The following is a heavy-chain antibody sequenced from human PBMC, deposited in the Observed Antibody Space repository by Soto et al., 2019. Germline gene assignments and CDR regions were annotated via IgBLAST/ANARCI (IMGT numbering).Heavy chain of an antibody. D-gene: IGHD3-3*02. CDR2: IYNTGSA. CDR3: ASPKIAFYNWFDP. CDR1: GGSLSVYY. Sequence: PSETLSLTCTISGGSLSVYYWSWIRQSPGKGLEWLAFIYNTGSAYYNPSLKSRLTISIGTSRNDFSLNLRSVTAADTAVYYCASPKIAFYNWFDPWGQGTLVTVSS. V-gene: IGHV4-4*09. J-gene: IGHJ5*02.